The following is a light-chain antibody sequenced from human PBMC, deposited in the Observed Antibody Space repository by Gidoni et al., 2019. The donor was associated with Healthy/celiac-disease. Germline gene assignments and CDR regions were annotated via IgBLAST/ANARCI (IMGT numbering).Light chain of an antibody. J-gene: IGKJ1*01. Sequence: DIQMTQSPSTLSASVGDRVTITCRASQSISSWLAWYQQKPGKAPKRLIYKASSLESGVPSRFSGRGSGTEFTLTISSLQPDDFATYYCQQYNSYPWTFGQXTKVEIK. CDR2: KAS. CDR1: QSISSW. CDR3: QQYNSYPWT. V-gene: IGKV1-5*03.